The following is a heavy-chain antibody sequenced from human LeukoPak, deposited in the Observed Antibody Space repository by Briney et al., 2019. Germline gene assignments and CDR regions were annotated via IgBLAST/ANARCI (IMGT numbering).Heavy chain of an antibody. Sequence: SETLSLTCTVSGGSISSYYWSWIRQPPGKGLEWIGYIYYSGSTNYNPSLKSRVTISVDTSKNQFSLKLSSVTAADTAVYFCARDGVRVTYTSGWYYFDYWGRGTLVTVSS. D-gene: IGHD6-19*01. CDR2: IYYSGST. CDR1: GGSISSYY. V-gene: IGHV4-59*01. J-gene: IGHJ4*02. CDR3: ARDGVRVTYTSGWYYFDY.